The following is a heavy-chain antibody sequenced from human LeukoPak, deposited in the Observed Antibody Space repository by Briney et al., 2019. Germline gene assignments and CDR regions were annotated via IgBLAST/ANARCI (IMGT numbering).Heavy chain of an antibody. Sequence: GGSLRLSCAASGFTLSSYWISWVRQAPGKGLEWVANIKQDGSEKYYVDSVKGRFTISRDNAKNSLYLQMNSLRAEDTAVYYCARDSSPQQQLVTASSLDYWGQGTLVTVSS. CDR2: IKQDGSEK. V-gene: IGHV3-7*01. CDR1: GFTLSSYW. D-gene: IGHD6-13*01. J-gene: IGHJ4*02. CDR3: ARDSSPQQQLVTASSLDY.